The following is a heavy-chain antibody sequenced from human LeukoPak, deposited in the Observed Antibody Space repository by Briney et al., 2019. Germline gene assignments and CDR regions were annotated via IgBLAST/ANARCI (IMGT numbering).Heavy chain of an antibody. CDR1: GFTFSGYE. CDR3: AKDMSGYYDTTVGIDY. D-gene: IGHD3-22*01. CDR2: ISVSGYTT. Sequence: GGSLRLSCAASGFTFSGYEMNWVRQAPGKGLEWVSVISVSGYTTYYADSVKGRFTISRDNSKKTLSLQMNSLRAEDTAVYYCAKDMSGYYDTTVGIDYWGQGTLVTVSS. J-gene: IGHJ4*02. V-gene: IGHV3-23*01.